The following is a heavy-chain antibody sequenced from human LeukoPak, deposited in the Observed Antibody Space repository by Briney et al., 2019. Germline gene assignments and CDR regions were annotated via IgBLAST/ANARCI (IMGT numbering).Heavy chain of an antibody. J-gene: IGHJ4*02. Sequence: GGSETPFYPASGSTVGREGMSWVRQAPGKGLEWVSAISGSGGSTYYADSVKGRFTISRDNSKNTLNLQMNSLRAEDTAVYYCAKGLAEYYNDWSGFYYWGQGTLVTVSS. CDR1: GSTVGREG. CDR3: AKGLAEYYNDWSGFYY. V-gene: IGHV3-23*01. CDR2: ISGSGGST. D-gene: IGHD3-3*01.